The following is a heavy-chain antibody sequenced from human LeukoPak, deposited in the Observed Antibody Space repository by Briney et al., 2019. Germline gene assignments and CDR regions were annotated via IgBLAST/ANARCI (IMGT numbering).Heavy chain of an antibody. CDR3: ARDPPAVRTNTYA. CDR1: GFTVSNNY. J-gene: IGHJ5*02. Sequence: PGGSLRLSCAASGFTVSNNYMNWVRQAPGKGLEWVSLIYSGGDTHYADSVKGRFTISRDSSKNTLYLRMNSLRAEDTAVYYCARDPPAVRTNTYAWGQGTLVTVSS. V-gene: IGHV3-66*01. CDR2: IYSGGDT. D-gene: IGHD4/OR15-4a*01.